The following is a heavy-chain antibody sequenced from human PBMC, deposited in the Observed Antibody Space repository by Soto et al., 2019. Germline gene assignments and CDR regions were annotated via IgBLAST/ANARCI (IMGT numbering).Heavy chain of an antibody. D-gene: IGHD5-18*01. CDR3: AREPDTAMVTGWFDP. J-gene: IGHJ5*02. V-gene: IGHV4-59*01. CDR2: IYYSGST. Sequence: SETLSLTCAVYGGSISSYYWSWIRQPPGKGLEWIGYIYYSGSTNYNPSLKSRVTISVDTSKNQFSLKLSSVTAADTAVYYCAREPDTAMVTGWFDPWGQGTLVTVSS. CDR1: GGSISSYY.